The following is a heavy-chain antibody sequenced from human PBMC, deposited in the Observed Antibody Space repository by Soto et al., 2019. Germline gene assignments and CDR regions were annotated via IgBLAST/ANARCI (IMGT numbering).Heavy chain of an antibody. D-gene: IGHD3-10*01. Sequence: PGESLKISCKGSGYSFNSYWISWVRQMPGEGLEWMGIIHPSDSDVQYSPSFQGQVTISVDKSVTTAYLQWSNLQASDSAMYYCVRRHYSASGPNYSWGLGTLVTVSS. V-gene: IGHV5-51*01. CDR3: VRRHYSASGPNYS. J-gene: IGHJ4*02. CDR2: IHPSDSDV. CDR1: GYSFNSYW.